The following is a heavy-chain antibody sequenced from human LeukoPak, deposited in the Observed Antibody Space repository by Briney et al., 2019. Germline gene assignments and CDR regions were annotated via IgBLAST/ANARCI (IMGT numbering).Heavy chain of an antibody. V-gene: IGHV3-23*01. J-gene: IGHJ3*02. D-gene: IGHD1-26*01. CDR1: GFLFGDCV. CDR2: IGGSGERT. CDR3: AKDVSGWDWAFDI. Sequence: GGSLRLSCAASGFLFGDCVMTWVRQAPGKGLEWVSAIGGSGERTYYADSVKGRFTISRDNSKNTLYVQMNSLRAEDTAVYYCAKDVSGWDWAFDIWGQGTLVTVSS.